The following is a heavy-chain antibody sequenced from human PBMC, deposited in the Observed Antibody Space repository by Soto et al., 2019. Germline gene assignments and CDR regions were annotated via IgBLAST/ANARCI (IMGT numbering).Heavy chain of an antibody. CDR2: IYGDNDK. CDR3: AHCTLHDYGDYDPGTSHVFDS. V-gene: IGHV2-5*02. D-gene: IGHD4-17*01. CDR1: GFSLSNIGVG. J-gene: IGHJ4*02. Sequence: QITLKESGPSPVKPTQTLTVPCNFSGFSLSNIGVGVAWIRQPPGKALEWLALIYGDNDKRYSPSLKTRLTITKDTSKNQVVLTMTNMDPVDTATYYYAHCTLHDYGDYDPGTSHVFDSWGQGTLVTVTS.